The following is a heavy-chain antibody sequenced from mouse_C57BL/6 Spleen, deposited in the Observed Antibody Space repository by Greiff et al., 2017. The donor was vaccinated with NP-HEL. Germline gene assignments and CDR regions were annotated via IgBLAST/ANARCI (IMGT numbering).Heavy chain of an antibody. Sequence: QVQLQQPGAELVKPGASVKLSCKASGYTFTSYWMHWVKQRPGQGLEWIGMIHPNSGSTNYNEKFKSKATLTVEKSSSTAYMQLSSLTSEDSAVYYCARLGSKDAMDYWGQGTSVTVSS. CDR2: IHPNSGST. CDR3: ARLGSKDAMDY. V-gene: IGHV1-64*01. D-gene: IGHD2-5*01. J-gene: IGHJ4*01. CDR1: GYTFTSYW.